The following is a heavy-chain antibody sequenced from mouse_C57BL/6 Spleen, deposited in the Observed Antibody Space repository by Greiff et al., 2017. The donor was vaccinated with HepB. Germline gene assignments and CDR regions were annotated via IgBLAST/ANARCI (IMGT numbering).Heavy chain of an antibody. D-gene: IGHD1-1*01. V-gene: IGHV5-9-1*02. CDR1: GFTFSSYA. Sequence: EVKLVESGEGLVKPGGSLKLSSAASGFTFSSYAMSWVRQTPEKRLEWVAYISSGGDYIYYADTVKGRFTISRDNARNTLYLQMSSLKSEDTAMYYCTSVYYGSSTYYFDYWGQGTTLTVSS. J-gene: IGHJ2*01. CDR3: TSVYYGSSTYYFDY. CDR2: ISSGGDYI.